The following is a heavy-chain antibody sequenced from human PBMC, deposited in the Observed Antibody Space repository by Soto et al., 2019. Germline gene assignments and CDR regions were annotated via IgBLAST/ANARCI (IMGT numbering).Heavy chain of an antibody. V-gene: IGHV4-4*02. CDR2: IYHSGST. CDR1: GGSISSSNW. J-gene: IGHJ4*02. CDR3: AMEPSIAARPNGDY. Sequence: SETLSLTCAVSGGSISSSNWWSWVRQPPGKGLEWIGEIYHSGSTNYNPSLKSRVTISVDKSKNQFSLKLSSVTAADTAVYYCAMEPSIAARPNGDYWGQGTLVTVSS. D-gene: IGHD6-6*01.